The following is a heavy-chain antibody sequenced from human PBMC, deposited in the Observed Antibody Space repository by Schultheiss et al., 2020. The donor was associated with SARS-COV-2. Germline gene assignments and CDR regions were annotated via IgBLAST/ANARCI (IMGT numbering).Heavy chain of an antibody. D-gene: IGHD5-24*01. CDR3: AADRLWRWQADI. CDR1: GYTFTSYY. V-gene: IGHV1-58*02. Sequence: SVKVSCKASGYTFTSYYMHWVRQACGQRLEWIGWIVVGSGNTNYAQKFQERVTITRDMSTSTAYMELSSLRSEDTAVYYCAADRLWRWQADIWGQGTMVTVSS. CDR2: IVVGSGNT. J-gene: IGHJ3*02.